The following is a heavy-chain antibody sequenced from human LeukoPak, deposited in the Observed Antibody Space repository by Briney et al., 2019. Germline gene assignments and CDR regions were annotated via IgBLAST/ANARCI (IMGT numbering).Heavy chain of an antibody. CDR1: GHTFSRYW. V-gene: IGHV3-7*01. D-gene: IGHD6-19*01. Sequence: GGSLRLSCVGSGHTFSRYWMTWVRQAPGKGVEGVANIKEDGSQKNYVDSVKGRFTISRDNAKNLAYLQMNSMRGEDTAVYYCARDEQWGAFDYWGQGTLVTVSS. CDR3: ARDEQWGAFDY. J-gene: IGHJ4*02. CDR2: IKEDGSQK.